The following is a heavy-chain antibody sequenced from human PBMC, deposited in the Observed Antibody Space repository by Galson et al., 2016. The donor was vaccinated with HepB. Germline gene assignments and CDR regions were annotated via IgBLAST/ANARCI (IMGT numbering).Heavy chain of an antibody. V-gene: IGHV3-53*01. Sequence: SLRLSCAASGFTVSSNYMSWVRQAPGKGLEWVSVIYSGGSTYYADSVKGRFTISRDNSKNTLYLQVNSLRAEDTAVYYCARDYSSSSRYNYFDYWGQGTLVTVSS. CDR1: GFTVSSNY. J-gene: IGHJ4*02. D-gene: IGHD6-6*01. CDR2: IYSGGST. CDR3: ARDYSSSSRYNYFDY.